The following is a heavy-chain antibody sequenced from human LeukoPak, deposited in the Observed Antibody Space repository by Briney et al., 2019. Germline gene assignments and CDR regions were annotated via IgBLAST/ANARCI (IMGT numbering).Heavy chain of an antibody. CDR1: GFTFSSYS. V-gene: IGHV3-21*01. J-gene: IGHJ1*01. CDR3: ARPATTDSYNYFQH. Sequence: GGSLRLSCAASGFTFSSYSMNWVRQAPGKGLEWVSSIGSSSSYISYADSVKGRFTISRDNAKNSLYLQMNSLRAEDTAVYFCARPATTDSYNYFQHWGQGTLVTVSS. D-gene: IGHD1-1*01. CDR2: IGSSSSYI.